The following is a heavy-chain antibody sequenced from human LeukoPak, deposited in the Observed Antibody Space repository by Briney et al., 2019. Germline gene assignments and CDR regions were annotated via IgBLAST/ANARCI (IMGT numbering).Heavy chain of an antibody. CDR1: GFTFSTYG. D-gene: IGHD2-2*01. Sequence: GGSLRLFCAASGFTFSTYGMDWVRQAPAKGLEWVSAISVGGGSTYYADSVKGRFTISRDNSKNTLYLQMDSLRAEDTAVYYCAKRGCSSTSCSARYYYYYGMDVWGQGTTVTVSS. CDR2: ISVGGGST. V-gene: IGHV3-23*01. CDR3: AKRGCSSTSCSARYYYYYGMDV. J-gene: IGHJ6*02.